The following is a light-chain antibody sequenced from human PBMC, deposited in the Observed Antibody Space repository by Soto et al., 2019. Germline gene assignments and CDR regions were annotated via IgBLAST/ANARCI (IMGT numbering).Light chain of an antibody. CDR3: QQSYTAVFT. V-gene: IGKV1-39*01. CDR2: GAS. J-gene: IGKJ3*01. CDR1: QNIGNY. Sequence: DIQMTQSPSSLSASVGDRVTIACRASQNIGNYLNWYQQKSGKVPSLLIYGASSLQSGVPSRFSGSGSETDFTLTINNLQPEDFATYYCQQSYTAVFTFGPGTKVEI.